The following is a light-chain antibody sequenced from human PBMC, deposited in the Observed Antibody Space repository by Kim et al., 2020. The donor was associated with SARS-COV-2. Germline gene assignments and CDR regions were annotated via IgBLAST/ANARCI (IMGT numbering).Light chain of an antibody. CDR1: QDIGSR. CDR2: DTY. V-gene: IGKV1-33*01. CDR3: QQSDTLPSYT. J-gene: IGKJ2*01. Sequence: ASTGDRVTITCQASQDIGSRLSWYQQKPGKAPKLLIYDTYNLETGVPPRFSGSGSGTHFTFTISSLQPGDVATYYCQQSDTLPSYTFGQGTRLEIK.